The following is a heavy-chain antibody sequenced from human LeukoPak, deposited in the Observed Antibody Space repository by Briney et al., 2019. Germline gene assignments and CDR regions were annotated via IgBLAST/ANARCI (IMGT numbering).Heavy chain of an antibody. CDR1: GGSIDITSY. Sequence: SETLSLTCGVSGGSIDITSYWSWVRQAPGKGLEWIGEIAHDGTTNYNPSLRSRVAMSFDRANNQFSLSLTSVTAADTAVCYCTREDRPYCPFAYWGQGVLVTVSS. D-gene: IGHD1-26*01. J-gene: IGHJ4*02. CDR3: TREDRPYCPFAY. V-gene: IGHV4-4*02. CDR2: IAHDGTT.